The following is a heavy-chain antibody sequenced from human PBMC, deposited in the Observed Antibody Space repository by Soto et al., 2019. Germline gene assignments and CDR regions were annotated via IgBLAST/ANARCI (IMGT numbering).Heavy chain of an antibody. D-gene: IGHD3-3*01. V-gene: IGHV3-30*03. CDR3: VTAITIFGAAKY. CDR1: GFTFNNYG. CDR2: ISFDGSTK. Sequence: PRLSCAASGFTFNNYGMHWVRQAPGKGLEWVAVISFDGSTKYYADSVKGRFTISRDNSKNTLHLQMTSLRAEDTAVYYCVTAITIFGAAKYWRQGTQVTVSS. J-gene: IGHJ4*02.